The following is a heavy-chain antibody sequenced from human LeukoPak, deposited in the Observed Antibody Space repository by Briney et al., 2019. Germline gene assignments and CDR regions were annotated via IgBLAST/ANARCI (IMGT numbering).Heavy chain of an antibody. V-gene: IGHV3-53*01. CDR1: GFTFEDYG. CDR3: ARRAGAYSHPYDY. D-gene: IGHD4/OR15-4a*01. Sequence: GGSLRLSCAASGFTFEDYGMSWVRQAPGKGLEWVSFIYSDNTHYSDSVKGRFTISRDNSKNTLYLQMNSLRAEHTAVYYCARRAGAYSHPYDYWGQGTLVTVSS. CDR2: IYSDNT. J-gene: IGHJ4*02.